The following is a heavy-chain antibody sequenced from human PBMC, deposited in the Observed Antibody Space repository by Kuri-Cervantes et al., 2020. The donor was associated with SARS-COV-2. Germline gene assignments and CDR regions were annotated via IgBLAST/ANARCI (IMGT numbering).Heavy chain of an antibody. CDR2: INHSGST. Sequence: GSLRLSCAVYGRSFSGYYWSWIRQPPGKGLEWIGEINHSGSTNYNPSLKSRVTISVDTSKNQFSLKLNSVTPEDTAVYYCARDYGSWTGNDAFDIWGQGTTVTVSS. J-gene: IGHJ3*02. CDR3: ARDYGSWTGNDAFDI. D-gene: IGHD6-13*01. CDR1: GRSFSGYY. V-gene: IGHV4-34*01.